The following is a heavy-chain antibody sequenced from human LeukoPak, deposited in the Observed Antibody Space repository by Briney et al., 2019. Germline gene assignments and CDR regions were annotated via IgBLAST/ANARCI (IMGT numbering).Heavy chain of an antibody. CDR1: GFTFDDYA. CDR2: ISWNSGSI. J-gene: IGHJ3*02. CDR3: AKGIGSGYPDAFDI. V-gene: IGHV3-9*03. D-gene: IGHD3-22*01. Sequence: PGRSLRLSCAASGFTFDDYAMHWVRQVPGKVLEWVSGISWNSGSIGYADSVKGRFTIPRDNAKNSLYLQMNSLRAEDMALYYFAKGIGSGYPDAFDIWGQGTMVTVSS.